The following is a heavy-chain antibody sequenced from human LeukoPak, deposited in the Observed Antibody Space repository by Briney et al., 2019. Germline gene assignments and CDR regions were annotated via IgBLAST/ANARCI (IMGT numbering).Heavy chain of an antibody. CDR3: AKAKTRIAAALGY. Sequence: GGSLRLSCAASGFIFSSHGMNWVRQAPGKGLEWVSGVSPSGDITYYADSVKGRFTISRDNSKNTLYLQMNSLRAEDTAVYYCAKAKTRIAAALGYWGQGTLVTVSS. J-gene: IGHJ4*02. CDR2: VSPSGDIT. CDR1: GFIFSSHG. V-gene: IGHV3-23*01. D-gene: IGHD6-13*01.